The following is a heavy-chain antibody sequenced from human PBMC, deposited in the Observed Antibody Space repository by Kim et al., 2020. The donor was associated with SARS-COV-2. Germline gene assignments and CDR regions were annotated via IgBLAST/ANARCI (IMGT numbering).Heavy chain of an antibody. V-gene: IGHV4-31*03. J-gene: IGHJ4*02. D-gene: IGHD3-10*01. CDR1: GGSISSGGYY. CDR3: ARVGSGKWFGELLHIDY. CDR2: IYYSGST. Sequence: SETLSLTCTVSGGSISSGGYYWSWIRQHPGKGLEWIGYIYYSGSTYYNPSLKSRVTISVDTSKNQFSLKLSSVTAADTAVYYCARVGSGKWFGELLHIDYWGQGNLGPVSS.